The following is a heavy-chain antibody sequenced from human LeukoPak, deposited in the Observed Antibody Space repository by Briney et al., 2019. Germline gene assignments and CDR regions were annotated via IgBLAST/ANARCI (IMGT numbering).Heavy chain of an antibody. CDR1: GYTFTGYY. Sequence: ASVKVSCKASGYTFTGYYMHWVRQAPGQGLEWMGRINPNSGGTNYAQKFQGRVTMTRDTSISTAYMELSRLRSDDTAVYYCARVFEGRWLVPRPDYYFGYWGQGTLVTVSS. CDR2: INPNSGGT. V-gene: IGHV1-2*06. CDR3: ARVFEGRWLVPRPDYYFGY. D-gene: IGHD6-19*01. J-gene: IGHJ4*02.